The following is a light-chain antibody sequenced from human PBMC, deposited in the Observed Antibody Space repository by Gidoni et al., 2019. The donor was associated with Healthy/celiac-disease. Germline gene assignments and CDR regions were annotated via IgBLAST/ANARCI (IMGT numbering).Light chain of an antibody. CDR2: EVS. J-gene: IGLJ1*01. CDR1: SSDVGSYNL. Sequence: QSALTQPASVSGSPGQSITISCTGTSSDVGSYNLVSWYQQHPGKAPKLMIYEVSKRPSGVSNCFSGSKSGNTASLTISGLQAEDEADYYCCSYAGSSTWVFGTGTKVTVL. V-gene: IGLV2-23*02. CDR3: CSYAGSSTWV.